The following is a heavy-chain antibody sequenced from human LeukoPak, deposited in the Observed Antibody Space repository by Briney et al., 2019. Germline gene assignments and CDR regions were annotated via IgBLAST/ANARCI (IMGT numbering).Heavy chain of an antibody. J-gene: IGHJ4*02. CDR3: ARPPYSSGWYYFDS. V-gene: IGHV3-11*04. Sequence: GGSLRLSCVASGFTFTDFYMSWIRQAPGKGLGWISYISSSSSSVYYSDSVKGRFTISRDNAKKSLYLQMNSLRAEDTAVYYCARPPYSSGWYYFDSWGQGTLVTVSS. D-gene: IGHD6-19*01. CDR1: GFTFTDFY. CDR2: ISSSSSSV.